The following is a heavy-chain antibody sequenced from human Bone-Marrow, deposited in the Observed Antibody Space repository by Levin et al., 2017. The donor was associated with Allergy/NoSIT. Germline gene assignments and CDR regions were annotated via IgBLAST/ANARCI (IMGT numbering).Heavy chain of an antibody. D-gene: IGHD6-19*01. J-gene: IGHJ6*03. CDR3: ASSPTQWLSRQPMDV. CDR2: INHSGST. CDR1: GGSFSGYY. V-gene: IGHV4-34*01. Sequence: PSETLSLTCAVYGGSFSGYYWSWIRQPPGKGLEWIGEINHSGSTNYNPSLKSRVTISVDTSKNQFSLKLSSVTAADTAVYYCASSPTQWLSRQPMDVWGKGTTVTVSS.